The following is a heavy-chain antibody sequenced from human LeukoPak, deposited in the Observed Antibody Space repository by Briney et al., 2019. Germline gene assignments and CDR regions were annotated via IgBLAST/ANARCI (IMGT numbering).Heavy chain of an antibody. CDR1: GYTFTSYG. CDR2: ISDSNGNT. Sequence: GASVKVSCKASGYTFTSYGVSWLREAPGQELEWMGWISDSNGNTNYAQKLQGRVTMTTDTSTSTAYMEVRSLRSDDTAVYYCARYPLSYTSNGHYYFDYWGQGTLLTVSS. V-gene: IGHV1-18*01. D-gene: IGHD3-16*01. CDR3: ARYPLSYTSNGHYYFDY. J-gene: IGHJ4*02.